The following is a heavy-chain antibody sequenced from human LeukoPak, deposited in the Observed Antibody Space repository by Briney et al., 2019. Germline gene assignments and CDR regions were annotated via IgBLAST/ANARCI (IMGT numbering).Heavy chain of an antibody. CDR1: GFTFSSYE. V-gene: IGHV3-48*03. J-gene: IGHJ4*02. CDR3: ARGLFAHFDY. Sequence: PGGSLRLSCAASGFTFSSYEMNWVRQAPGKGLEWVSYISSSGSTIYYADSVKGRFTISRDNSKNTLYLQMNSLRAEDTAVYYCARGLFAHFDYWGQGTLVTVSS. D-gene: IGHD3-16*01. CDR2: ISSSGSTI.